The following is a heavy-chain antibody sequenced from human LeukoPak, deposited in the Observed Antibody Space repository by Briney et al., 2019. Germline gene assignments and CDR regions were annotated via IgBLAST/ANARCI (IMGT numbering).Heavy chain of an antibody. V-gene: IGHV1-2*02. CDR1: GYTFTGYY. D-gene: IGHD3-22*01. J-gene: IGHJ4*02. CDR3: ARDQDSSGYYSPGDY. Sequence: GASVKVSCKASGYTFTGYYMHRVRQAPGQGLEWMGWINPNSGGTNYAQKFQGRVTMTRDTSISTAYMELSRLRSDDTAVYYCARDQDSSGYYSPGDYWGQGTLVTVSS. CDR2: INPNSGGT.